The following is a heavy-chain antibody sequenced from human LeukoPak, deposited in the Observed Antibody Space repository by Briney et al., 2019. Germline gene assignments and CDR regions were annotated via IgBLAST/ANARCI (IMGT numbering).Heavy chain of an antibody. CDR3: AREGPRGNSQFDY. CDR1: GFSFGKYW. J-gene: IGHJ4*02. D-gene: IGHD2/OR15-2a*01. V-gene: IGHV3-7*03. Sequence: GGSLRLSCVASGFSFGKYWMSWVRQAPGKGLEWVANIKLDGSEKNYVDSVKGRFTISRDNTKNSLYLQMNSLRAEDTAVFYCAREGPRGNSQFDYWGQGTLVTVS. CDR2: IKLDGSEK.